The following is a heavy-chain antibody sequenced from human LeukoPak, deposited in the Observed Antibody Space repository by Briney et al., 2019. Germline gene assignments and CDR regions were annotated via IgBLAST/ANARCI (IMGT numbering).Heavy chain of an antibody. Sequence: ASVKVSCKASGYTFTSYVISWERQAPEQGLEWMGWISAYKGNTNYAQKLQGRVTMPTDTSTSTAYRELRSLRSDDTAVYYCARDLNLLYGYSSGWEDFDYWGQGTLVTVSS. CDR3: ARDLNLLYGYSSGWEDFDY. J-gene: IGHJ4*02. V-gene: IGHV1-18*01. CDR2: ISAYKGNT. CDR1: GYTFTSYV. D-gene: IGHD6-19*01.